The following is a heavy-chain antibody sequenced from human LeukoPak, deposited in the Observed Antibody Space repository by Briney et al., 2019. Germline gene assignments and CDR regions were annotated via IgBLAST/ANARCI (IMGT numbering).Heavy chain of an antibody. CDR3: ARVGYCSSTSCRSQK. V-gene: IGHV3-23*01. Sequence: PGGSLRLSCAASGFTFSIYAMSWVRPAPGKGLEWVSYISGSGVSTYYADSVKGHFTISRDNSKNTLYLQMNSLRAEDTAVYYCARVGYCSSTSCRSQKWGQGTLVTVSS. CDR1: GFTFSIYA. J-gene: IGHJ4*02. CDR2: ISGSGVST. D-gene: IGHD2-2*01.